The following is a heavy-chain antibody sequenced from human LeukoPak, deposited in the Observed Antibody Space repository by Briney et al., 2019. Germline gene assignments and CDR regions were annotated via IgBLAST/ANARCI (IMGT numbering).Heavy chain of an antibody. Sequence: GGSLRLSCAASGFTFSSYAMSWVRQAPGKGLEWVSAISGSGGSTYYADSVRGRFTISRDNSKNTLYLQMNSLRAEDTAVYYCARDRHGDPFPSFDYWGQGTLVTVSS. CDR1: GFTFSSYA. J-gene: IGHJ4*02. CDR3: ARDRHGDPFPSFDY. V-gene: IGHV3-23*01. CDR2: ISGSGGST. D-gene: IGHD4-17*01.